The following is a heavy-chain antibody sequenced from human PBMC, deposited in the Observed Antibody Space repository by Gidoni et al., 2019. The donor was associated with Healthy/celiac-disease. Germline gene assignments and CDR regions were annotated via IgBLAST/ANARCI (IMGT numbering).Heavy chain of an antibody. J-gene: IGHJ5*02. CDR1: GCTFRSYW. CDR3: ARDQEWWGARDPYWFDP. Sequence: EVQLVESGGGLVQPGGSLRLSCAASGCTFRSYWMSWVRQAPGKGLEWVANIKQDGSEKYYVDSVKGRFTISRDNAKNSLYLQMNSLRAEDTAVYYCARDQEWWGARDPYWFDPWGQGTLVTVSS. V-gene: IGHV3-7*03. D-gene: IGHD2-15*01. CDR2: IKQDGSEK.